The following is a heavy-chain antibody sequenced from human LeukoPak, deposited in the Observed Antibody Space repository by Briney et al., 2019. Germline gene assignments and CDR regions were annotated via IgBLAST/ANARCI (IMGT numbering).Heavy chain of an antibody. J-gene: IGHJ4*02. CDR2: IGGGPGNT. CDR1: GFSFSSYA. Sequence: GGSLRLSCAASGFSFSSYAMSWVRQAPGKGLEWVSVIGGGPGNTYYTDSVKGRFTISRDNSKNTLYLHLNSLRAEDTAVYYCARDWGNWDFDYWGQGALVIVSS. V-gene: IGHV3-23*01. D-gene: IGHD1-1*01. CDR3: ARDWGNWDFDY.